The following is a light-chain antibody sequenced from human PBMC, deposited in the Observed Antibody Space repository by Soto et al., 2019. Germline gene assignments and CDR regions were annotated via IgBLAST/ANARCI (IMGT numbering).Light chain of an antibody. V-gene: IGKV3-11*01. CDR2: DAS. J-gene: IGKJ4*01. Sequence: IVFTQSPATLSVSPVERATLSCRASQSVSNFLAWYQHKPGQAPRLLIYDASNRATGIPARFSGSGSGTDFTLTISSLEPEDFAVYYCQKRSDWPLNFGGGTKVDIK. CDR1: QSVSNF. CDR3: QKRSDWPLN.